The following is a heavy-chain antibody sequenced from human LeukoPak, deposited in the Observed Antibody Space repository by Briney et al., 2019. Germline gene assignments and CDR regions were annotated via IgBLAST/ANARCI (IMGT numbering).Heavy chain of an antibody. D-gene: IGHD6-19*01. CDR1: GGSISSSSYY. Sequence: PSETLSLTCTVSGGSISSSSYYWGWIRQPPGKGLEWIGNIYYSGSTNYNPSLKSRVTISVDTSKNQFSLKLSSVTAADTAVYYCARGSITAIQIAVAGTNQSVAFDIWGQGTMVTVSS. V-gene: IGHV4-39*07. CDR2: IYYSGST. CDR3: ARGSITAIQIAVAGTNQSVAFDI. J-gene: IGHJ3*02.